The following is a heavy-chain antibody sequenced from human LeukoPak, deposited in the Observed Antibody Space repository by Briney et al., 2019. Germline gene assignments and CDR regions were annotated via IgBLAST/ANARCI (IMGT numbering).Heavy chain of an antibody. CDR1: GFTFSSYG. V-gene: IGHV3-23*01. Sequence: GGSLRLSCAASGFTFSSYGMSWVRQAPGKGLEWVSAISGSGGSTYYADSLEGRFTISRDNSKNTLYLQMNSLRREDTAMYYCVKDLIRDKWFGESWGQGTLVTVSS. J-gene: IGHJ5*02. CDR2: ISGSGGST. CDR3: VKDLIRDKWFGES. D-gene: IGHD3-10*01.